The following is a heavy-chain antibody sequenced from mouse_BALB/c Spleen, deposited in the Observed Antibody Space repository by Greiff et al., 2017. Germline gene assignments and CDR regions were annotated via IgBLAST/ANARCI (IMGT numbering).Heavy chain of an antibody. J-gene: IGHJ3*01. Sequence: EVKLMESGGDLVKPGGSLKLSCAASGFTFSSYGMSWVRQTPDKRLEWVATISSGGSYTYYPDSVKGRFTISRDNAKNTLYLQMSSLKSEDTAMYYCASQDYYGSSYGFAYWGQGTLVTVSA. CDR2: ISSGGSYT. V-gene: IGHV5-6*01. D-gene: IGHD1-1*01. CDR1: GFTFSSYG. CDR3: ASQDYYGSSYGFAY.